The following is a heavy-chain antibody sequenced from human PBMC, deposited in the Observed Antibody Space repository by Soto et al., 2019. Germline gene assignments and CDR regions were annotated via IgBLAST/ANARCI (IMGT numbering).Heavy chain of an antibody. Sequence: PSETLSLTCTVSGGSISSGGYYWSWIRQHPGKGLEWIGYIYYSGSTYYNPSLKSRVTISVDTSKNQFSLKLSSVTAADTAVYYCARVKDAARLSLYGIIDYWGQGTLVTVSS. CDR1: GGSISSGGYY. D-gene: IGHD6-6*01. CDR3: ARVKDAARLSLYGIIDY. CDR2: IYYSGST. J-gene: IGHJ4*02. V-gene: IGHV4-31*03.